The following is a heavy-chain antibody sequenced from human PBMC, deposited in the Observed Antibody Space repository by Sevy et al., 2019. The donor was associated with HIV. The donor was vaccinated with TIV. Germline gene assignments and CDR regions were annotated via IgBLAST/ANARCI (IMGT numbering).Heavy chain of an antibody. Sequence: GGSLRLSCAASEFTFSNYWMSWVRQVPGKGLEWVANIKRDGSEKYYVASVKGRFTISRDNAKNSLYLQMNSLRAEDTAVYYCARDCSSSTCLWGMDVWGQGTTVTVSS. CDR1: EFTFSNYW. CDR3: ARDCSSSTCLWGMDV. J-gene: IGHJ6*02. D-gene: IGHD2-2*01. CDR2: IKRDGSEK. V-gene: IGHV3-7*03.